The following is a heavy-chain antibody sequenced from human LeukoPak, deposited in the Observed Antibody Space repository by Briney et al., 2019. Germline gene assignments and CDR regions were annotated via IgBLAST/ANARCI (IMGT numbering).Heavy chain of an antibody. CDR1: GFSFSTNS. Sequence: GGSLRLSCAASGFSFSTNSMNWVRQAPGKGLEWISYVSSSSEAIYYADSVKGRFTISRDNAKDSLYLQMNSLRAEDTAVYYCAKYSGSYYKGAFDIWGQGTMVTVSS. J-gene: IGHJ3*02. D-gene: IGHD1-26*01. CDR2: VSSSSEAI. CDR3: AKYSGSYYKGAFDI. V-gene: IGHV3-48*01.